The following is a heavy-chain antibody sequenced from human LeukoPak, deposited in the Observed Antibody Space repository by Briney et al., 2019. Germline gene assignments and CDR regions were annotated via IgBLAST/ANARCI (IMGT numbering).Heavy chain of an antibody. CDR2: ICGSVSGSVDCT. V-gene: IGHV3-23*01. J-gene: IGHJ3*02. CDR3: AKGKVNHDGAFDT. Sequence: PGGSLRLSCAASGFSFGSDAMSWVRQAAGKGLEWVSEICGSVSGSVDCTHYADSVISRFTISRDNSQKTLYLQMNSLRAEDTAVYYCAKGKVNHDGAFDTWGQGTLVTVSS. D-gene: IGHD2-21*01. CDR1: GFSFGSDA.